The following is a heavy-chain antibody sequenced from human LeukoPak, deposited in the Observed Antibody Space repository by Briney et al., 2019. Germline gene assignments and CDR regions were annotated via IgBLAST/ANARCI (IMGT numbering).Heavy chain of an antibody. J-gene: IGHJ4*02. D-gene: IGHD5-24*01. Sequence: GASVKVSCKVVAYDFTGYHIHWVRLAPGQGPEWMGRLNPNTRHAVYAFKFQGRVTITRDTSSSTAYMEVTRLTSDDTALYYCAKDRDGADRIILWGQGTLVTVSS. CDR1: AYDFTGYH. CDR2: LNPNTRHA. V-gene: IGHV1-2*06. CDR3: AKDRDGADRIIL.